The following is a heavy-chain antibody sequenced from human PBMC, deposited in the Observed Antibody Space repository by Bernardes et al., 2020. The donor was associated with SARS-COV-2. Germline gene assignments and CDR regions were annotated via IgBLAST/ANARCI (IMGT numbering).Heavy chain of an antibody. CDR2: IGNKANDYST. Sequence: GGSLRLSRTTSGFTLSWYYMDWVRQAPGKGLEWVGRIGNKANDYSTYYAASVKGRFTVSRDDSKNSLYLQMNSLKSEDTAVYYCALDSSGLGTYWGQGTLVTVSS. J-gene: IGHJ4*02. CDR1: GFTLSWYY. D-gene: IGHD3-22*01. V-gene: IGHV3-72*01. CDR3: ALDSSGLGTY.